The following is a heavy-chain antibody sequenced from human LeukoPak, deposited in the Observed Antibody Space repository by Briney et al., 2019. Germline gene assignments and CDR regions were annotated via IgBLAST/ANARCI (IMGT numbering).Heavy chain of an antibody. CDR2: IIPIFGTA. Sequence: ASVKVSCKASGGTFSSYAISWVRQAPGQGLEWMGRIIPIFGTANYAQKLQGRVTMTTDTSTSTAYMELRSLRSDDTAVYYCARVNSGSDPAFDYWGQGTLVTVSS. CDR1: GGTFSSYA. V-gene: IGHV1-69*05. D-gene: IGHD1-26*01. J-gene: IGHJ4*02. CDR3: ARVNSGSDPAFDY.